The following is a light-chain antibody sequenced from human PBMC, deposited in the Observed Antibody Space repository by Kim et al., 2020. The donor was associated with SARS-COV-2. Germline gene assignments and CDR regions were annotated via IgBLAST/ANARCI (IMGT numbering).Light chain of an antibody. J-gene: IGKJ2*01. CDR3: QQYNNWPQT. Sequence: SSAAGGRATLPCRARQSVRSHFAWYQQTPGQAPRLLIYGASTRATGIPARFSGRGSGTEFTLPLSSLQSEDFAVFYCQQYNNWPQTFGQGTKLEI. CDR1: QSVRSH. CDR2: GAS. V-gene: IGKV3-15*01.